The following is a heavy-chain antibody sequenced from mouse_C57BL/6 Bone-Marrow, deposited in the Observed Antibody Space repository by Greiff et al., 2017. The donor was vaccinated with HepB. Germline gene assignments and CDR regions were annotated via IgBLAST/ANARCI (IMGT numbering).Heavy chain of an antibody. D-gene: IGHD1-1*01. CDR2: IDPSDSYT. CDR3: ARSPYYGSSRYFDV. V-gene: IGHV1-69*01. Sequence: QVQLQQPGAELVMPGASVKLSCKASGYTFTSYWMHWVKQRPGQGLEWIGEIDPSDSYTNSNQKFKGKSTLTVDKSSSTAYMQLSSLTSEDSAVYYCARSPYYGSSRYFDVWGTGTTVTVSS. J-gene: IGHJ1*03. CDR1: GYTFTSYW.